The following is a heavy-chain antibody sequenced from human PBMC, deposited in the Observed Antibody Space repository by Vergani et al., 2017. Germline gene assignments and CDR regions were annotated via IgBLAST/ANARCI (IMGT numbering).Heavy chain of an antibody. CDR3: ARDSNWNYVGYFDY. D-gene: IGHD1-7*01. CDR1: GYTFTSYY. CDR2: IIPIFGTA. J-gene: IGHJ4*02. Sequence: QVQLVQSGAEVKKPGASVKVSCKASGYTFTSYYMHWVRQAPGQGLEWMGGIIPIFGTANYAQKFQGRVTITADVSTSTAYMELSSLRSEDTAVYYCARDSNWNYVGYFDYWGQGTLVTVSS. V-gene: IGHV1-69*01.